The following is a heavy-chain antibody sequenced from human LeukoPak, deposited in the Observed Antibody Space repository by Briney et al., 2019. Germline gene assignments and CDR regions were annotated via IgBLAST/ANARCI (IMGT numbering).Heavy chain of an antibody. D-gene: IGHD3-10*01. V-gene: IGHV3-23*01. CDR1: GFTFSSYA. Sequence: PGGSLRLSCAASGFTFSSYAMSWVRQAPGKGVEWVSAISGSGGSTYYADSVKGRFTISRDNSKNTLYLQMNSLRAEDTAVYYCAKEPPYYYGSGSYSWFDPWGQGTLVTVSS. J-gene: IGHJ5*02. CDR3: AKEPPYYYGSGSYSWFDP. CDR2: ISGSGGST.